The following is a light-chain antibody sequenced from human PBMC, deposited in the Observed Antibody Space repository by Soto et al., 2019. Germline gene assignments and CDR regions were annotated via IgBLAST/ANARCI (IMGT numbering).Light chain of an antibody. Sequence: EIVLTQSPATLSLSPGERATLSCRASQSVSSYLAWYPQKPGQAPRLLIYDASNRATGIPARFSGSGSGTDVTLSISSLEPEDFAVYYFQQRSNSFTFGPVTKVYIK. CDR1: QSVSSY. CDR3: QQRSNSFT. V-gene: IGKV3-11*01. CDR2: DAS. J-gene: IGKJ3*01.